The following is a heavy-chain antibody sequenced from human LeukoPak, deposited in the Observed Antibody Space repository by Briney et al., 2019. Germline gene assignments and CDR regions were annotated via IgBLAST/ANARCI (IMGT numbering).Heavy chain of an antibody. V-gene: IGHV3-48*03. Sequence: GGSLRLSCAASGFTFSSYEMNWVRQAPGKGLEWVSYISSSGSTIYYADSVKGRFTISRDNAKNSLYLQMNSLRAEDTAVYYCAILRGYYCDSSGYYRHDAFDIWGQGTMVTVFS. CDR3: AILRGYYCDSSGYYRHDAFDI. J-gene: IGHJ3*02. CDR1: GFTFSSYE. CDR2: ISSSGSTI. D-gene: IGHD3-22*01.